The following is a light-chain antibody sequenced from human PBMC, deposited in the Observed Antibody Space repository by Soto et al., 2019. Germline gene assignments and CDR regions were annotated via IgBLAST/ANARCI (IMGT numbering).Light chain of an antibody. CDR1: SSNIGTMY. J-gene: IGLJ1*01. CDR3: GTWDVSLSTDV. Sequence: QAVVTQPPSVSAAPGQKVNISCSGSSSNIGTMYVSWYQHLPGTVPRLLVYENNKRPSGIPDRFSGSKSATSANLGITGLQTEDEADYYCGTWDVSLSTDVFGSGTKLTVL. V-gene: IGLV1-51*01. CDR2: ENN.